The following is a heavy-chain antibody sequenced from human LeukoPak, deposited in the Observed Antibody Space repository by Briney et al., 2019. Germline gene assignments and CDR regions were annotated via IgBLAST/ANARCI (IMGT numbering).Heavy chain of an antibody. V-gene: IGHV4-31*11. CDR2: IYYSGST. D-gene: IGHD2-2*01. CDR1: GGSFSGYY. Sequence: SETLSLTCAVYGGSFSGYYWSWIRQHPGKGLEWIGYIYYSGSTYYNPSLKSRVTISVDTSKNQFSLKLSSVTAADTAVYYCARGPSIVVVPAAMNWFDPWGQGTLVTVSS. CDR3: ARGPSIVVVPAAMNWFDP. J-gene: IGHJ5*02.